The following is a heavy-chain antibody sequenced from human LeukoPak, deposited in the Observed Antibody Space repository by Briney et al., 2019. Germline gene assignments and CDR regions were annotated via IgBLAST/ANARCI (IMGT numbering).Heavy chain of an antibody. J-gene: IGHJ5*02. CDR3: ARALSLRFLEWLPEYNWFDP. Sequence: SETLSLTCAVYGGSFSGYYWSWIRQPPGKGLEWIGEINHSGSTNYNPSLKSRVTISVDTSKNQFSLKLSSVTAADTAVYYCARALSLRFLEWLPEYNWFDPWGQGTLVTVSS. D-gene: IGHD3-3*01. CDR2: INHSGST. V-gene: IGHV4-34*01. CDR1: GGSFSGYY.